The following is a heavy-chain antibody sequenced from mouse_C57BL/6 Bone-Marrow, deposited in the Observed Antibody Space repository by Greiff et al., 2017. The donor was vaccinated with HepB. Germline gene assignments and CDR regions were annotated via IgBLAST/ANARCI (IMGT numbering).Heavy chain of an antibody. CDR3: AREGTTVVATNFDY. V-gene: IGHV1-81*01. D-gene: IGHD1-1*01. Sequence: VKLQQSGAELARPGASVKLSCKASGYTFTSYGISWVKQRTGQGLEWIGEIYPRSGNTYYNEKFKGKATLTADKSSSTAYMELRSLTSEDSAVYFCAREGTTVVATNFDYWGQGTTLTVSS. CDR2: IYPRSGNT. CDR1: GYTFTSYG. J-gene: IGHJ2*01.